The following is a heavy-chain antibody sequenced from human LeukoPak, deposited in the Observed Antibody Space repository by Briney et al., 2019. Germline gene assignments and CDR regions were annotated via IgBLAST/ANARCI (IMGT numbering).Heavy chain of an antibody. CDR3: ARGAIGWYYFDY. V-gene: IGHV4-34*01. CDR2: ISHSGST. CDR1: GGSFSGYY. Sequence: SETLSLTCAVYGGSFSGYYWSWIRQPPGKGLEWIGEISHSGSTNYNPSLKSRVTISVDTSKNQFSLKLSSVTAADTAVYYCARGAIGWYYFDYWGQGTLVTVSS. D-gene: IGHD6-19*01. J-gene: IGHJ4*02.